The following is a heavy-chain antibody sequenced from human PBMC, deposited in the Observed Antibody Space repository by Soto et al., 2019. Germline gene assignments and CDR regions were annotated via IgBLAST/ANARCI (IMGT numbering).Heavy chain of an antibody. V-gene: IGHV1-18*01. CDR1: GYTFTSYG. J-gene: IGHJ6*03. D-gene: IGHD2-2*01. CDR2: ISAYNGNT. CDR3: ARVHRGVSACSSTSCYGESYYYYYYMDV. Sequence: QVQLVQSGAEVKKPGASVKVSCKASGYTFTSYGISWVRQAPGQGLEWMGWISAYNGNTNYAQKLQGRVTMTTDTSTSTAYMELRSLRSDDTAVYYCARVHRGVSACSSTSCYGESYYYYYYMDVWGKGTTVTVSS.